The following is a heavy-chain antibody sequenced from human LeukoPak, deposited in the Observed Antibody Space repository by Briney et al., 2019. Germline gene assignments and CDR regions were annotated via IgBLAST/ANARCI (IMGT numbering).Heavy chain of an antibody. V-gene: IGHV4-34*01. CDR3: ARESVDTMIVVGRGGSDY. CDR2: INHSGST. Sequence: GSLRLSCAASGFTFSSYAMSWIRQPPGKGLEWIGEINHSGSTNYNPSLKSRVTISVDTSKNQFSLKLSSVTAADTAVYYCARESVDTMIVVGRGGSDYWGQGTLVTVSS. CDR1: GFTFSSYA. J-gene: IGHJ4*02. D-gene: IGHD3-22*01.